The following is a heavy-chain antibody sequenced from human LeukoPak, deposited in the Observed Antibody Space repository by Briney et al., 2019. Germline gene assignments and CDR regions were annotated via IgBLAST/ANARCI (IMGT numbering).Heavy chain of an antibody. Sequence: SSETLSLTCTVSGGSISSGNYYWSWIRQPPGKGLEWIGYIYYSGSTNYNPSLKSRVTISVDTSKNQFSLKLSSVTAADTAVYYCAREDGELPTNYWGQGTLVTVSS. D-gene: IGHD1-26*01. V-gene: IGHV4-61*01. CDR3: AREDGELPTNY. CDR2: IYYSGST. CDR1: GGSISSGNYY. J-gene: IGHJ4*02.